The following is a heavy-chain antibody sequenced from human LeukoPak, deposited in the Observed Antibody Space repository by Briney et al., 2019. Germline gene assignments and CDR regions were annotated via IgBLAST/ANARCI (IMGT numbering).Heavy chain of an antibody. CDR2: IYYSGIT. CDR1: GGSFSGYY. V-gene: IGHV4-59*01. Sequence: SETLSLTCAVYGGSFSGYYWSWIRQPPGKGLEWIGYIYYSGITNYNPSLKSRVTISLDTSKNQFSLKLSSVTAADTAVYYCARGVVGAADYFDYWGQGTLVTVSS. D-gene: IGHD2-15*01. J-gene: IGHJ4*02. CDR3: ARGVVGAADYFDY.